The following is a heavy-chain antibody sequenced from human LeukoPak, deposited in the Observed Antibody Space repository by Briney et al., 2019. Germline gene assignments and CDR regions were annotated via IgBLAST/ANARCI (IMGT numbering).Heavy chain of an antibody. CDR3: ARFYDILTGYHSDY. D-gene: IGHD3-9*01. Sequence: SETLSLTCAVYGGSFSGYYWSWIRQPPGKGLEWIGEINHSGSTNYNPSLKSRVTISVDTSKNQFSLKVSSVTAADTAVYYCARFYDILTGYHSDYWGEGTLVTVSS. V-gene: IGHV4-34*01. J-gene: IGHJ4*02. CDR2: INHSGST. CDR1: GGSFSGYY.